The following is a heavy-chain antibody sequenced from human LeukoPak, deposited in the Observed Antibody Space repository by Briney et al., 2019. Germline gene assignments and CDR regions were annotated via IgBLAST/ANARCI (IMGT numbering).Heavy chain of an antibody. CDR1: GFNFSTYA. J-gene: IGHJ5*02. Sequence: GGSLRLSCAASGFNFSTYAMSWVRQAPGKGLEWVSDISGSGSSTYYAESVKGRFTISRDNSKNTLYLQMNSLRAEDTAVYYCAKGRRGWVATILHWSDPWGQGTLVTVSS. CDR3: AKGRRGWVATILHWSDP. V-gene: IGHV3-23*01. D-gene: IGHD5-24*01. CDR2: ISGSGSST.